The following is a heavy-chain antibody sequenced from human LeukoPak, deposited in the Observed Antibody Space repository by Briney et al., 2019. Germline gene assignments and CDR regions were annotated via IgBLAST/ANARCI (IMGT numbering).Heavy chain of an antibody. CDR2: VNPNSGNT. CDR3: ARGSVTRNYDFWSGYYLNWFDP. D-gene: IGHD3-3*01. V-gene: IGHV1-8*01. J-gene: IGHJ5*02. CDR1: GYTFTSYD. Sequence: GASVKVSCKASGYTFTSYDINWVRQATGQGLEWMGWVNPNSGNTGYAQKFQGRVTMTRNTSISTAYMELSSLRSEDTAVYYCARGSVTRNYDFWSGYYLNWFDPWGQGTLVTVSS.